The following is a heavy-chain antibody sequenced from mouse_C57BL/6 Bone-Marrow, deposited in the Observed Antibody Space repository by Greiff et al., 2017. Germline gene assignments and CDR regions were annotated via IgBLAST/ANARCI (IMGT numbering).Heavy chain of an antibody. Sequence: VQLQQPGAELVKPGASVKMSCKASGYTFTSYWITWVKQRPGQGLEWIGDIYPGSGSTNYNEKFKSKATLTVDTSASTADMQLSSLTSEASAVYYWARTPPITSVVARYWYFDVWGTGTTVTVSS. J-gene: IGHJ1*03. CDR2: IYPGSGST. CDR3: ARTPPITSVVARYWYFDV. CDR1: GYTFTSYW. D-gene: IGHD1-1*01. V-gene: IGHV1-55*01.